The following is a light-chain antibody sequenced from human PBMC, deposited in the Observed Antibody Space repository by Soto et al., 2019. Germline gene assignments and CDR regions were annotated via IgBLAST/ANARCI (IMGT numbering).Light chain of an antibody. CDR1: QSLGSY. CDR2: DVS. CDR3: QQRSQRPLT. Sequence: EIVLTQSPATLSLSPGERATLSCRPSQSLGSYIAWYQQKPGQAPRLLIYDVSIRATGTPVRFSGGGSGTDFTLTISSLEPEDFAVYYCQQRSQRPLTFGGGTKVEIK. V-gene: IGKV3-11*01. J-gene: IGKJ4*01.